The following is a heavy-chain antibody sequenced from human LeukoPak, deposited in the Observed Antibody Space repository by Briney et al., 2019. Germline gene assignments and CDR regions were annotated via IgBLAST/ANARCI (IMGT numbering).Heavy chain of an antibody. D-gene: IGHD6-19*01. CDR2: IIPIFGTA. Sequence: SVKVSCKASGGTFSSYAISWVRQAPGQGLEWMGGIIPIFGTANYAQKFQGRVTITADESTSTAYMELSSLRSEGTAVYYCARRHSSGWYYFDYWGQGTLVTVSS. CDR3: ARRHSSGWYYFDY. V-gene: IGHV1-69*13. CDR1: GGTFSSYA. J-gene: IGHJ4*02.